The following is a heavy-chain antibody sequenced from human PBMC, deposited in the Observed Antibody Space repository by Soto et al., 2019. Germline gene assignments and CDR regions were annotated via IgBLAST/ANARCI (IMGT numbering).Heavy chain of an antibody. D-gene: IGHD5-18*01. Sequence: QVQLQESGPGLVKPSQTLSLTCTVSGGSINSGGYCWSWIRQHPGKGLDWIGCISYGGSTSYNPXLXSXXTIAVDTSKHQFSLKRTSVTAADTAVYYCSRGILVWGQGALITVSS. CDR2: ISYGGST. V-gene: IGHV4-31*01. CDR1: GGSINSGGYC. CDR3: SRGILV. J-gene: IGHJ4*02.